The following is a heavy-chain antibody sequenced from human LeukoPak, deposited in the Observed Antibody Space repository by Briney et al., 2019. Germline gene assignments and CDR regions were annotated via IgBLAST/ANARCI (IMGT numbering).Heavy chain of an antibody. Sequence: GGSLRLSCAASGFTVSSNYMSWVRQAPGKGLEWVSVIHSGGSTYYADSVKGRFTISRDNAKNSLYLQMNSLRAEDTAVYYCASGLELDYWGQGTLVTVSS. CDR1: GFTVSSNY. CDR2: IHSGGST. CDR3: ASGLELDY. J-gene: IGHJ4*02. V-gene: IGHV3-53*01.